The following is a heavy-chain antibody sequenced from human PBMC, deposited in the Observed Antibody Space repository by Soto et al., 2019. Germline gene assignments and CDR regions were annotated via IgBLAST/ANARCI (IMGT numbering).Heavy chain of an antibody. V-gene: IGHV4-39*01. Sequence: SETLSLTCSVSGSSITSSSYYWGWIRQPPGKGLEWIGSIYYSGSTYYNPSLKSRVTISVDTSKNQFSLKLSSVTAADTAVYYCARQDYDILSGYYRPEYFQHWGQGTLVTVS. CDR1: GSSITSSSYY. CDR2: IYYSGST. CDR3: ARQDYDILSGYYRPEYFQH. D-gene: IGHD3-9*01. J-gene: IGHJ1*01.